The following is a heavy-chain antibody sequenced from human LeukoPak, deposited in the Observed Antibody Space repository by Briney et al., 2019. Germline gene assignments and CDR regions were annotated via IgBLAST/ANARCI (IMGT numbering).Heavy chain of an antibody. V-gene: IGHV4-39*07. J-gene: IGHJ4*02. CDR1: GGSISSSSYY. D-gene: IGHD3-10*01. Sequence: SETLSLTCTVSGGSISSSSYYWGWIRQPPGKGLEWIGSIYYSGSTYYNPSLKSRVTISVDTSKNQFSLKLSSVTAADTAVYYCARDRVYGSGSYYKPFDYWGQGTLVTVSS. CDR3: ARDRVYGSGSYYKPFDY. CDR2: IYYSGST.